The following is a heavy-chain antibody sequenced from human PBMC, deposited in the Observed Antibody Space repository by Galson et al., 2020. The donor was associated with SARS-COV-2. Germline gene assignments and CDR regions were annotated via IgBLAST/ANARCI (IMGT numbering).Heavy chain of an antibody. Sequence: GGSLRLSCAASVFTFSSYSMNWVRQAPGKGLEWVSYISSSSSTIYYADSVKGRFTISRDNAKNSLYLQMNSLRAEDTAVYYCASIFTPYYYDSSGSGAFDIWGQGTMVTVSS. J-gene: IGHJ3*02. D-gene: IGHD3-22*01. CDR2: ISSSSSTI. CDR3: ASIFTPYYYDSSGSGAFDI. V-gene: IGHV3-48*04. CDR1: VFTFSSYS.